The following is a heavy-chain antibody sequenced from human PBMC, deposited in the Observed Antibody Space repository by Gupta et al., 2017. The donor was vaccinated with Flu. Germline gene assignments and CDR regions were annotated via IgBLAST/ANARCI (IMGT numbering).Heavy chain of an antibody. CDR3: AKEIVGGAATEYFDY. V-gene: IGHV4-31*03. CDR2: IYYSGST. D-gene: IGHD2-15*01. CDR1: GGSISSGGYY. J-gene: IGHJ4*02. Sequence: QGKRQETGTGLVKPSQTLSLTCTVSGGSISSGGYYWSWIRQHPGKGMEWIGYIYYSGSTYYNPSLKSRVTISVDTSKNQFSLKLSSVTAADTAVYYCAKEIVGGAATEYFDYWGQGTLVTVYS.